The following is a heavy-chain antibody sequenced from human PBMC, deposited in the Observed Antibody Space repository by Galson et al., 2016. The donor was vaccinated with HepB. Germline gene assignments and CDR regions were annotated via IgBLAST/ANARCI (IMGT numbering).Heavy chain of an antibody. CDR2: IYHSGTT. Sequence: SETLSLTCTVSGGSISGTNWWSWVRQPPGKGLEWIGEIYHSGTTNYSPSLKSRVTISVDTSKNQFSLKLTSVTAEDTAVYYCASQGSGSSNWFGPWGRGTLVTVSS. V-gene: IGHV4-4*02. CDR1: GGSISGTNW. CDR3: ASQGSGSSNWFGP. J-gene: IGHJ5*02. D-gene: IGHD6-19*01.